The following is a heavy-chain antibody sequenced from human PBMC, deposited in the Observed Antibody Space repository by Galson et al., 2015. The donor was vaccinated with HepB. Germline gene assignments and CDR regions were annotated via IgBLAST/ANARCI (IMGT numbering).Heavy chain of an antibody. CDR1: GFTFSSYA. V-gene: IGHV3-7*01. Sequence: SLRLSCAASGFTFSSYAMSWVRQAPGKGLEWVATVKHDGSEKYYVDSVKGRFTISRDNAKNSLYLQMNSLRPEDMAVYYCARDWTGEGYWYFDLWGRGTLVTVSS. CDR2: VKHDGSEK. D-gene: IGHD3/OR15-3a*01. J-gene: IGHJ2*01. CDR3: ARDWTGEGYWYFDL.